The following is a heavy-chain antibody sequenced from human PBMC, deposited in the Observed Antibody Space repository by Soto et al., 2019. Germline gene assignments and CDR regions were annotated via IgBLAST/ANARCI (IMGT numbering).Heavy chain of an antibody. J-gene: IGHJ5*01. V-gene: IGHV4-34*01. D-gene: IGHD6-6*01. CDR3: ARGGIADRLGS. Sequence: SETLSLTCAVYGGSFSGYYWTWIRQPPGKGLEWIGEINHLGSTDYNPSLKSRVTMSVDTSKNHFSLNLSSVTAADTAVYYCARGGIADRLGSWGQGSLVTV. CDR1: GGSFSGYY. CDR2: INHLGST.